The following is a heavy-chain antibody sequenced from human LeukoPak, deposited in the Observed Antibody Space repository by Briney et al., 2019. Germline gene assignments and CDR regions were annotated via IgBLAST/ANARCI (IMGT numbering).Heavy chain of an antibody. V-gene: IGHV1-8*03. Sequence: ASVKVSCKASGYTFTSYDINWVRQATGQGLEWMGWMNPNSGNTGCAQKFQGRVTITRNTSISTAYMELSSLRSEDTAVYYCARESRRYCSSTSCRVYDYWGQGTLVTVSS. D-gene: IGHD2-2*01. CDR2: MNPNSGNT. CDR1: GYTFTSYD. J-gene: IGHJ4*02. CDR3: ARESRRYCSSTSCRVYDY.